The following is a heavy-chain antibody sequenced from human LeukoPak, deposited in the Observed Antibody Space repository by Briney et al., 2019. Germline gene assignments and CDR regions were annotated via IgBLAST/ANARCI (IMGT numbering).Heavy chain of an antibody. Sequence: GGSLRLSCAASGFTFSNYAMTWVRQPPGKGLEWVSAISGGGIHTYYADSVEGRFTTSRDNSKNTLFLQMNSLRAEDTAIYYCAKNYGDPRPFYDYWGQGILVTVSS. D-gene: IGHD4-17*01. CDR3: AKNYGDPRPFYDY. J-gene: IGHJ4*02. CDR1: GFTFSNYA. CDR2: ISGGGIHT. V-gene: IGHV3-23*01.